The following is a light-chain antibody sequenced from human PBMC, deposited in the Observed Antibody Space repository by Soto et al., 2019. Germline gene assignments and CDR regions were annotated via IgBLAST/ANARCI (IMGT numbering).Light chain of an antibody. CDR2: HVT. CDR3: CSYAGSSTYV. V-gene: IGLV2-14*03. Sequence: QSSLSQPASVSLSPGQSITISCTGTSSDIGHYDYVSWYQQHPGKAPKLMIYHVTYRPSGVSNRFSGSKSGNTASLTISGLQAEDEADYYCCSYAGSSTYVFGTGTKVTVL. CDR1: SSDIGHYDY. J-gene: IGLJ1*01.